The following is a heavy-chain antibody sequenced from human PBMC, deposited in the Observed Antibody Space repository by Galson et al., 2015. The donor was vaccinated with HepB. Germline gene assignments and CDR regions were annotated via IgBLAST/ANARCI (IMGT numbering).Heavy chain of an antibody. J-gene: IGHJ4*02. D-gene: IGHD6-13*01. V-gene: IGHV3-48*01. CDR3: ARDYSSSSYFDY. CDR1: GFTFSSYS. Sequence: SLRLSCAASGFTFSSYSMNWVRQAPGKGLEWVSYISSSSTIYYADSVKGRFTISRDNAKNSLYLQMNSLRAEDTAVYYCARDYSSSSYFDYWGQGTLVTVSS. CDR2: ISSSSTI.